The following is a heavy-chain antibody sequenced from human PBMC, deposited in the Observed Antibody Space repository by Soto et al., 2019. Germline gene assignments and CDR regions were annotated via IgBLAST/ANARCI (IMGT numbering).Heavy chain of an antibody. J-gene: IGHJ6*02. CDR3: ASVKEIYGSGSYYHYYYYYGMDV. Sequence: ASVKVSCKASGYTFTSYGISWVRQAPGQGLEWMGWISAYNGNTNYAQKLQGRVTMTTDTSTSTAYMELRSLRSDDTAVYYCASVKEIYGSGSYYHYYYYYGMDVWGQGTTVTVSS. D-gene: IGHD3-10*01. CDR2: ISAYNGNT. CDR1: GYTFTSYG. V-gene: IGHV1-18*01.